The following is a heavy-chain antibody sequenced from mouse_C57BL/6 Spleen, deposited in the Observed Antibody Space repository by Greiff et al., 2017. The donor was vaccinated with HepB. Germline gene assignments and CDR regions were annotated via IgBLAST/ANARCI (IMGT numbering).Heavy chain of an antibody. V-gene: IGHV1-61*01. J-gene: IGHJ4*01. CDR2: IYPSDSET. Sequence: VQLQQPGAELVRPGSSVKLSCKASGYTFTSHWMDWVKQRPGQGLEWIGNIYPSDSETHYNQKFKDKATLTVDKSSSTAYMQLSSLTSEDSAVYYCARGFTTVVSYAMDYWGQGTSVTVSS. CDR3: ARGFTTVVSYAMDY. D-gene: IGHD1-1*01. CDR1: GYTFTSHW.